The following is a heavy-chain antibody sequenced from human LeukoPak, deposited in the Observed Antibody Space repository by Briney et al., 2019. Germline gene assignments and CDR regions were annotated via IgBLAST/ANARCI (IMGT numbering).Heavy chain of an antibody. CDR1: GGSISSYY. CDR2: IYYSGSS. J-gene: IGHJ4*02. D-gene: IGHD5-18*01. V-gene: IGHV4-59*01. Sequence: SETLSLTYTVSGGSISSYYWSWIRQPPGKGLEWIGYIYYSGSSNYNPSLKSRVTISVDTSKNQFSLRLSSVTAADTAVYYCARGVVEGYSYGRYFDYWGQGTLVTVSS. CDR3: ARGVVEGYSYGRYFDY.